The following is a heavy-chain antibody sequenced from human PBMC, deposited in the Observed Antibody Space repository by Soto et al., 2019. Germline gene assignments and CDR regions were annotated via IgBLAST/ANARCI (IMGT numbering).Heavy chain of an antibody. CDR2: ISSSSSTI. J-gene: IGHJ4*02. D-gene: IGHD3-10*01. CDR3: ARDWSPLLWFGELLDRNQYYFDY. V-gene: IGHV3-48*04. CDR1: GFTFSSYS. Sequence: GGSLRLSYAASGFTFSSYSMNWVRQAPGKGLEWVSYISSSSSTIYYADSVKGRFTISRDNAKNSLYLQMNSLRAEDKAVYYCARDWSPLLWFGELLDRNQYYFDYWGQGTLVTVSS.